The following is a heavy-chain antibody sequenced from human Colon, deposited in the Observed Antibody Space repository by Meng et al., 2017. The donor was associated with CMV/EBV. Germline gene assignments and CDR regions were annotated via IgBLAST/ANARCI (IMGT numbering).Heavy chain of an antibody. V-gene: IGHV3-23*03. D-gene: IGHD4-11*01. CDR3: AKGTTLPTLDY. CDR2: IYNGVSRT. J-gene: IGHJ4*02. Sequence: GESLKISCAASGFTFGSSAMTWVRQAPGKGLEWVALIYNGVSRTYSADSVRGRLTISRDTSRNTLYLQLSSLRAEDTAVYYCAKGTTLPTLDYWGQGTLVTVSS. CDR1: GFTFGSSA.